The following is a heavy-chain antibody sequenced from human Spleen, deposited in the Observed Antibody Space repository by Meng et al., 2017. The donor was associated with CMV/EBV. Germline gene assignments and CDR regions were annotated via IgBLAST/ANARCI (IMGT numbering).Heavy chain of an antibody. D-gene: IGHD1-20*01. Sequence: GGSLRLSCAASGFTFDDYAMHWVRQAPGKGLEWVSGISWNSGSIGYADSVKGRFTISRDNAKNSLYLQMNSLRAEDTALYYCARSYNWNLGGYFDYWGQGTLVTVSS. CDR3: ARSYNWNLGGYFDY. V-gene: IGHV3-9*01. J-gene: IGHJ4*01. CDR1: GFTFDDYA. CDR2: ISWNSGSI.